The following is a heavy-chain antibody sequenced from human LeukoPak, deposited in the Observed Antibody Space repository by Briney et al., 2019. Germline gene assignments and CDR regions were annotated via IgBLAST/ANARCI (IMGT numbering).Heavy chain of an antibody. J-gene: IGHJ4*02. CDR2: INHSGST. D-gene: IGHD3-10*01. V-gene: IGHV4-34*01. Sequence: PSETLSLTCAVYGGSFSGYYWSWIRQPPGKGLEWIGEINHSGSTNYNPSLKSRVTISVDTSKNQFSLKLSSVTDADTAVYYCARGSSGSYYTLFDYWGQGTLVTVSS. CDR1: GGSFSGYY. CDR3: ARGSSGSYYTLFDY.